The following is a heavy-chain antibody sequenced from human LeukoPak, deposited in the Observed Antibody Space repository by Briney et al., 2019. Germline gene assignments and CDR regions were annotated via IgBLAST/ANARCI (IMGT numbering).Heavy chain of an antibody. D-gene: IGHD5-18*01. V-gene: IGHV1-69*13. CDR3: ARYSISEYSYGPAVFDY. CDR2: IIPIFGTA. CDR1: GYTFTGYY. Sequence: ASVKVSCKASGYTFTGYYMHWVRQAPGQGLEWMGGIIPIFGTANYAQKFQGRVTITADESTSIAYMELSSLRSEDTAVYYCARYSISEYSYGPAVFDYWGQGTLVTVSS. J-gene: IGHJ4*02.